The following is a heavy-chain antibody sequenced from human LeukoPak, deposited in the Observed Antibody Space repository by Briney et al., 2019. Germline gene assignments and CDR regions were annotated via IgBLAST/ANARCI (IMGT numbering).Heavy chain of an antibody. CDR2: IFYRGST. CDR3: ARANPLYGTYYFDY. CDR1: GVSISGYY. V-gene: IGHV4-59*01. Sequence: SETLSLTCTVSGVSISGYYWTWIRQPPGKGLEWVGYIFYRGSTTYNPSLKPRVSISLATSKNQFSLKLSSVTAADTAVYYCARANPLYGTYYFDYWGQGTLVTVSS. D-gene: IGHD4-17*01. J-gene: IGHJ4*02.